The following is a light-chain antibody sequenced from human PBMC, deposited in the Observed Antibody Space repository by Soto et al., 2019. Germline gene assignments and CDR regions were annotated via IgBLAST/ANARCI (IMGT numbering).Light chain of an antibody. Sequence: DIQMTQSPPTLSASVGDGVTITCRASQSISSWLAWYQQKAGKAPKLLIYDASSLESGVPSRFSGSGSGTEFTLTISSLQPDDFATYFCQQYRIYWTFGQGTKVEIK. CDR2: DAS. CDR1: QSISSW. J-gene: IGKJ1*01. CDR3: QQYRIYWT. V-gene: IGKV1-5*01.